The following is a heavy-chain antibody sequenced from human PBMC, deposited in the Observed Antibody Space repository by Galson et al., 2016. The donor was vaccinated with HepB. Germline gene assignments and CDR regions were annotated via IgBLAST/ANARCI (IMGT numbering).Heavy chain of an antibody. J-gene: IGHJ4*02. Sequence: SLRLSCAASGFTFGDYGMHWVRQAPGKGPEWVGVVSFNGKVQYYADSVKGRFTISRENAKNSVYLQMNSLRGDDTAVYYCMSYSDAWYSGFWGQGTLATVSS. CDR1: GFTFGDYG. D-gene: IGHD6-13*01. V-gene: IGHV3-30*03. CDR3: MSYSDAWYSGF. CDR2: VSFNGKVQ.